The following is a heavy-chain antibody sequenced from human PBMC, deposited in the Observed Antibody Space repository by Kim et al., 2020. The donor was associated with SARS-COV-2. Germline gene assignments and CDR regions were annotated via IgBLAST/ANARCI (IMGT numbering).Heavy chain of an antibody. D-gene: IGHD4-17*01. J-gene: IGHJ3*02. CDR2: SKPNSGGA. CDR1: GFLLSAYY. CDR3: ARSFTDYDAFHM. Sequence: ASVKVSCKATGFLLSAYYIHWVRQAPGQGLEWMGRSKPNSGGADSAQKLQGRVTITRDTSISTAYMELSRLTSDDTAVYYCARSFTDYDAFHMWGQGTMLTVSS. V-gene: IGHV1-2*06.